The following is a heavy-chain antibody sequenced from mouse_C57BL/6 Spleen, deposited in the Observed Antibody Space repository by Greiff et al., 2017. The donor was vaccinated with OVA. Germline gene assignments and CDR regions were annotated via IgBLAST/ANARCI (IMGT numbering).Heavy chain of an antibody. J-gene: IGHJ2*01. CDR3: AREGRLLSYFDY. CDR1: GYAFSSSW. Sequence: ESGPELVKPGASVKISCKASGYAFSSSWMNWVKQRPGKGLEWIGRIYPGDGDTNYNGKFKGKATLNADKSSSTAYMQLSSLTSEDAAVYFCAREGRLLSYFDYWGQGTTLTVSS. V-gene: IGHV1-82*01. D-gene: IGHD2-1*01. CDR2: IYPGDGDT.